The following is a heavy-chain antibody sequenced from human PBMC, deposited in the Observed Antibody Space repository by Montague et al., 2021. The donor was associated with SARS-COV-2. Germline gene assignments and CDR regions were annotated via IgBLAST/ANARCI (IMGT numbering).Heavy chain of an antibody. V-gene: IGHV4-39*01. CDR3: ASQTLGITIFGVVNGRGFDP. Sequence: SETLSLTCTVSGGSISSSSYYWGWIRQPPGKGLEWIGSIYYSGSTYYNPSLKSRVTISVDTSKNQFSLKLSSVTAADTAVYYCASQTLGITIFGVVNGRGFDPWGQGTLVTVSS. CDR2: IYYSGST. CDR1: GGSISSSSYY. J-gene: IGHJ5*02. D-gene: IGHD3-3*01.